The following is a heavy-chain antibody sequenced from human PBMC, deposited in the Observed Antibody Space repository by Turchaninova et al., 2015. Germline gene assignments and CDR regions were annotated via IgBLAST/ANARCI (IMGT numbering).Heavy chain of an antibody. CDR1: GGSFSGYY. CDR2: TNQSGRT. V-gene: IGHV4-34*02. D-gene: IGHD2-15*01. J-gene: IGHJ4*02. CDR3: TGGYCSGDSCYSVY. Sequence: QVQLQQWGAGLLKPSETLSLTGAVYGGSFSGYYWGWIRQPPGKGLEWIGETNQSGRTNYNPSLERRVTISVDTSKNQFSLHLCSVTAADTAMYYCTGGYCSGDSCYSVYWGQGTLVTVSS.